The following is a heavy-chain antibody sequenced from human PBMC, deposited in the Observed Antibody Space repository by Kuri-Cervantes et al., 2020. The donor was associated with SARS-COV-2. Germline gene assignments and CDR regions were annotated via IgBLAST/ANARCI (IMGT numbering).Heavy chain of an antibody. D-gene: IGHD3-9*01. Sequence: GESLKISCAASGFTFSSYSMNWVRQVPGKGLEWVSYISSSSSTIYYADSVKGRFTISRDNSKNTLYLQMNSLRAEDTAVYYCARDGYFDWLFQGDYFDYWGQGTLVTVSS. J-gene: IGHJ4*02. CDR3: ARDGYFDWLFQGDYFDY. CDR2: ISSSSSTI. V-gene: IGHV3-48*01. CDR1: GFTFSSYS.